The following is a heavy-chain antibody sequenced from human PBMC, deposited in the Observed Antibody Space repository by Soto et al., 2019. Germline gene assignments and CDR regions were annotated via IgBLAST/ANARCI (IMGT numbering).Heavy chain of an antibody. CDR1: GFTFSSYG. D-gene: IGHD3-9*01. V-gene: IGHV3-33*01. CDR2: IWYDGSNK. CDR3: ARSYRYFDWLLESYYYYGMDV. J-gene: IGHJ6*02. Sequence: QVQLVESGGGVVQPGRSLRLSCAASGFTFSSYGMHWVRQAPGKGLEWVAVIWYDGSNKYYAYSVKGRFTISRDNSKNTVNLQLNSLRAEDTAVYYCARSYRYFDWLLESYYYYGMDVWGQGNTVTVSS.